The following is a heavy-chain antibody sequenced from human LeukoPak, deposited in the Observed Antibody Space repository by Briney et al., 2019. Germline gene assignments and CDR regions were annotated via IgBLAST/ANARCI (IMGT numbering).Heavy chain of an antibody. CDR1: GFTFSARW. CDR3: AKDPYRVIVATGNYLDP. Sequence: GGSLRLSCVASGFTFSARWMSWVRQAPGKGLEWVAVISNDGSNIQYADSAKGRFTISRDNSKNTVYLQMNSLRSEDTAVYYCAKDPYRVIVATGNYLDPWGQGTLVTVSS. J-gene: IGHJ5*02. CDR2: ISNDGSNI. D-gene: IGHD2-21*01. V-gene: IGHV3-30*18.